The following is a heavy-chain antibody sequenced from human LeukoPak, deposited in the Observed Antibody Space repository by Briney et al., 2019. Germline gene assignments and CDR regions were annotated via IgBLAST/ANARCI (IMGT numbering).Heavy chain of an antibody. J-gene: IGHJ3*02. D-gene: IGHD1-14*01. CDR3: ATPARTTDAFDI. CDR2: ISGSGGST. CDR1: GFTFSNAW. V-gene: IGHV3-23*01. Sequence: GGSLRLSCAASGFTFSNAWMSWVRQAPGKGLEWVSAISGSGGSTYYADSVKGRFTISRDNSKNTLYLQMNSLRAEDTAVYYCATPARTTDAFDIWGQGTMVTVSS.